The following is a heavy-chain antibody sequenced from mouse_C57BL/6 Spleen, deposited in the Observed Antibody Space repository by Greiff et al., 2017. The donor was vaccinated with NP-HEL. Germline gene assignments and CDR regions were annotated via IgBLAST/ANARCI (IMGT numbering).Heavy chain of an antibody. CDR2: INPSNGGT. V-gene: IGHV1-53*01. J-gene: IGHJ3*01. CDR1: GYTFTSYW. D-gene: IGHD3-2*02. Sequence: QVQLQQPGPELVKPGASVKLSCKASGYTFTSYWMHWVKQRPGQGLAWIGNINPSNGGTNYNEKFKSKATLTVDKSSSTAYMQLSSLKSGDSAVYYCARESAQATWFAYWGQGTLVTVSA. CDR3: ARESAQATWFAY.